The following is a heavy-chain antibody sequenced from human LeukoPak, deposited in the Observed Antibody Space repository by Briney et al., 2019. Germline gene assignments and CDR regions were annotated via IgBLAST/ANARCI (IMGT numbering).Heavy chain of an antibody. CDR1: GFTFSDYG. CDR3: ASYSYGYTPSSPFDY. V-gene: IGHV3-30*02. J-gene: IGHJ4*02. CDR2: IWYDGSNK. Sequence: PGGSLRLSCAASGFTFSDYGMHWVRQAPGKGLEWVSIIWYDGSNKYYADSVKGRFTISRDNSKNTLFLQMNSLRPEDTAVYYCASYSYGYTPSSPFDYWGQGTLVTVSS. D-gene: IGHD5-18*01.